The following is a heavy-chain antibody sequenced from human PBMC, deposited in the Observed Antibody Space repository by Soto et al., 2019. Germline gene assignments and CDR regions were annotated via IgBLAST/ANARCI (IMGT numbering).Heavy chain of an antibody. Sequence: QVHLMESGGGLVKPGGSLRLSCAASGFACSAYYMSWLRQAPGKGLELLSYISESGTTIYYADSVKGRFTISRDNAKNSLYLQMNSLRVEDTAVYYGTRRDYDTSGYTDYWGQGTLVTVSS. V-gene: IGHV3-11*01. CDR2: ISESGTTI. D-gene: IGHD3-22*01. J-gene: IGHJ4*02. CDR3: TRRDYDTSGYTDY. CDR1: GFACSAYY.